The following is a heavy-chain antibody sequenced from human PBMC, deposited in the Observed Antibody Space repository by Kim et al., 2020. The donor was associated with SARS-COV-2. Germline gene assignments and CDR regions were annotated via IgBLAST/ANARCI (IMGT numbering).Heavy chain of an antibody. Sequence: NGSTKSNPSLNSRVTISVDTSKRQFSLKLNAVTAVDTAVYYCARGANWFESWGQGTLVTVSS. CDR3: ARGANWFES. V-gene: IGHV4-59*09. CDR2: NGST. J-gene: IGHJ5*01.